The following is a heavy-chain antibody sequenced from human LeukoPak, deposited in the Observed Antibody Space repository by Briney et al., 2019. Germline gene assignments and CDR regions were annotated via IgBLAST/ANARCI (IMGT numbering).Heavy chain of an antibody. CDR1: GGSFSGYY. V-gene: IGHV4-34*01. CDR2: INHSGST. Sequence: SETLSLTCAVYGGSFSGYYWSWIRQPPGKGLEWIGEINHSGSTNYNPSLKSRVTISVDTSKNQFSLKLSSVTAADAAVYYCARGDYYYYYMDVWGKGTTVTVSS. CDR3: ARGDYYYYYMDV. J-gene: IGHJ6*03.